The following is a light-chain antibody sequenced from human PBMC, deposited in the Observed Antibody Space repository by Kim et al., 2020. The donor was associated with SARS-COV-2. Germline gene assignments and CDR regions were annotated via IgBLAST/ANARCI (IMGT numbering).Light chain of an antibody. CDR1: SSDVGSYNY. J-gene: IGLJ2*01. V-gene: IGLV2-8*01. CDR3: CSYAGNNTLI. CDR2: EVI. Sequence: QSALTQPASASGSPGQSVTISCTGTSSDVGSYNYVSWYQQHPGKAPQLMIYEVIKRPSGVSDRFSGSKSGNTASLTVSGLQADDEADYFCCSYAGNNTLIFGGGTKLTVL.